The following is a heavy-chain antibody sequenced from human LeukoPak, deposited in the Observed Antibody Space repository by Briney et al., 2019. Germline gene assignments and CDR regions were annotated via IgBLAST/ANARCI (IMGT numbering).Heavy chain of an antibody. CDR1: GFIVSMND. CDR2: ISSSSSYR. Sequence: GGSLRLSCAASGFIVSMNDMSWVRQAPGKGLEWVSSISSSSSYRYYEESVKGRFSISRDNARNSLYLQMNSLRAEDTAVYYCARDSPNEAILWWSIDYWGQGTLVTVSS. D-gene: IGHD2-21*01. CDR3: ARDSPNEAILWWSIDY. J-gene: IGHJ4*02. V-gene: IGHV3-21*01.